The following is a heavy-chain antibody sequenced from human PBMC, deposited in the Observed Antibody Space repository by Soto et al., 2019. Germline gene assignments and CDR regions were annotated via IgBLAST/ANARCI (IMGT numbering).Heavy chain of an antibody. D-gene: IGHD3-22*01. CDR2: ISSNGGST. J-gene: IGHJ4*02. CDR3: VKVSYYYDSSGYYFDY. Sequence: GVSLRLSCSASGFTFSSYAMHWVRQAPGKGLEYVSAISSNGGSTYYADSVKGRFTISRDNSKNTLYLQMSSLRAEDTAVYYCVKVSYYYDSSGYYFDYWGQGTLVTVSS. CDR1: GFTFSSYA. V-gene: IGHV3-64D*08.